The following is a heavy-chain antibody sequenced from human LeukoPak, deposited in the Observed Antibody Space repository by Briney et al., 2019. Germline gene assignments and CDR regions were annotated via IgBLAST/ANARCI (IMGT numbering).Heavy chain of an antibody. CDR3: ARDPYDPRTVLLWFGEFH. Sequence: PGGSLRLSCTASGFIFITYEMNWVRQAPGRELAWVSYISSSSSIISFVDSVKGRFTISKDNTKNSLYLQMNSLRAEDTAVYYCARDPYDPRTVLLWFGEFHWGQGTLVTVSS. CDR2: ISSSSSII. D-gene: IGHD3-10*01. J-gene: IGHJ4*02. CDR1: GFIFITYE. V-gene: IGHV3-48*03.